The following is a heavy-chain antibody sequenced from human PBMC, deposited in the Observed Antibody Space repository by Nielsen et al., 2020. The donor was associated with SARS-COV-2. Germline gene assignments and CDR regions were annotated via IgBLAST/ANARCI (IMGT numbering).Heavy chain of an antibody. Sequence: GESLKISCAASGFTFSSYSMNWVRQAPGKGLEWVSAIGTAGDTYYPGSVKGRFTISRENAKNSLYLQMNSLRAGDTAVYYCARWAGRAFDIWGQGTMVTVSS. CDR1: GFTFSSYS. CDR3: ARWAGRAFDI. J-gene: IGHJ3*02. CDR2: IGTAGDT. D-gene: IGHD6-19*01. V-gene: IGHV3-13*01.